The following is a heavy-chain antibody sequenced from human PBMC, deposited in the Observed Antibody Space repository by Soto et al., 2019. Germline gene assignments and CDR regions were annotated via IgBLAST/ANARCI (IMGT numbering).Heavy chain of an antibody. D-gene: IGHD1-7*01. J-gene: IGHJ4*02. CDR2: INHSGSR. CDR3: ARRGRGNSAY. CDR1: GGSLSGDY. V-gene: IGHV4-34*02. Sequence: QVQLQQWGAGLLKPSETLSLTCAVYGGSLSGDYWSWIRQPPGKGLEWIGEINHSGSRNYNPSLKSRVTTAVNTSKNRSPRRLSSVTAADAAVYYCARRGRGNSAYWGQGTLVTVSS.